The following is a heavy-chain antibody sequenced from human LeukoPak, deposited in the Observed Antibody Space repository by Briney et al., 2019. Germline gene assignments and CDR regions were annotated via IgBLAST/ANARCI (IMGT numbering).Heavy chain of an antibody. CDR2: ISYDGSNK. Sequence: PGRSLRLSCAASGFTFSSYAMPWVRQAPGKGLEWVAVISYDGSNKYYADSVKGRFTISRHNSKNTLYLQMNSLRAEDTAVYYCARDQLGATDYWGQGTLVTVSS. CDR1: GFTFSSYA. D-gene: IGHD1-26*01. V-gene: IGHV3-30-3*01. J-gene: IGHJ4*02. CDR3: ARDQLGATDY.